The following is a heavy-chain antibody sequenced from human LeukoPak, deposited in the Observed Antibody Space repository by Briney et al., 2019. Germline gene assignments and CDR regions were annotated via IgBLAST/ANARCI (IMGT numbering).Heavy chain of an antibody. D-gene: IGHD2-2*01. J-gene: IGHJ5*02. V-gene: IGHV3-7*01. CDR3: ARDDCSSISCYHNWFDP. CDR2: IKQDGGEK. Sequence: GGSLRLSCAASGFTFSSYWMSWVRQAPGKGREWVANIKQDGGEKYYVDSVKGGFTISRDNAKNSLYLQMNSLRAEDTAVYYCARDDCSSISCYHNWFDPWGQGTLVTVSS. CDR1: GFTFSSYW.